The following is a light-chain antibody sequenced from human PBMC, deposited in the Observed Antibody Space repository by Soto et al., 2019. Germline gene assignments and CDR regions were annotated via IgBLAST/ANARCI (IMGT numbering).Light chain of an antibody. CDR2: GAS. CDR1: RSVRSNF. Sequence: EGVLTQSPGTLSLSPGERASLSCRASRSVRSNFLAWYHQRPGRAPRLLIYGASSRATDIPDRFSVSVSGTDFTLTISRVEPEDFGVYYCQQYGNAPLAFGGGPRV. CDR3: QQYGNAPLA. V-gene: IGKV3-20*01. J-gene: IGKJ4*01.